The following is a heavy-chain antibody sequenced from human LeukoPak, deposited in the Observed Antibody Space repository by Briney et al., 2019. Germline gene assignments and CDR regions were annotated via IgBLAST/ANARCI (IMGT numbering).Heavy chain of an antibody. CDR1: GFTFSSYS. CDR2: IKQDGSEK. V-gene: IGHV3-7*01. D-gene: IGHD6-6*01. J-gene: IGHJ4*02. Sequence: GGSLRLSCAASGFTFSSYSMNWVRQAPGKGLEWVANIKQDGSEKYYVDSVKGRFTISRDNAENSLYLQMNSLRAEDTAVYYCARAPHSSSSDTLDYWGQGTLVTVSS. CDR3: ARAPHSSSSDTLDY.